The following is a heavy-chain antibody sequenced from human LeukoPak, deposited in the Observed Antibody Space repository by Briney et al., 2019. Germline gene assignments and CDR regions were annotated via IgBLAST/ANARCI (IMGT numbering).Heavy chain of an antibody. D-gene: IGHD3-22*01. J-gene: IGHJ4*02. V-gene: IGHV3-30*01. CDR3: ARVHPRSYDSSGYYYYYFDY. CDR1: GFTFSSYA. Sequence: GGPLRLSCAASGFTFSSYAMHWVRQAPGKGLEWVAVISYDGSNKYYADSVKGRFTISRDNSKNTLYLQMNSLRAEDTAVYYCARVHPRSYDSSGYYYYYFDYWGQGTLVTVSS. CDR2: ISYDGSNK.